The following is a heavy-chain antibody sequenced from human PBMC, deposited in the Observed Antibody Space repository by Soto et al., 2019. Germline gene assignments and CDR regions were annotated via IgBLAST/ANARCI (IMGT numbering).Heavy chain of an antibody. Sequence: GGSLRLSCAASGLSISNYWMSWVRQAPGKGLEWVSYISSSSSTIYYADSVKGRFTISRDNAKNSLYLQMNSLRAEDTAVYYCARDRRYGLYPGIAAAVGGYYYYYYGMDVWGQGTTVTVSS. D-gene: IGHD6-13*01. V-gene: IGHV3-48*01. J-gene: IGHJ6*02. CDR3: ARDRRYGLYPGIAAAVGGYYYYYYGMDV. CDR1: GLSISNYW. CDR2: ISSSSSTI.